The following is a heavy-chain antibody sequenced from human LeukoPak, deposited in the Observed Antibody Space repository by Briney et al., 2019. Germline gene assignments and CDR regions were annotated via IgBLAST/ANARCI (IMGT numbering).Heavy chain of an antibody. CDR2: ISWNSGSI. CDR1: GFTFDDYA. Sequence: GGSLRLSCAASGFTFDDYAMPWVRHAPGKGLEWVSGISWNSGSIGYADSVKGRFTISRDNAKNSLYLQMNSLRAEDTALYYCAKDTGYDNSGYHHIDQWGQGTLVTVSS. CDR3: AKDTGYDNSGYHHIDQ. J-gene: IGHJ4*02. D-gene: IGHD3-22*01. V-gene: IGHV3-9*01.